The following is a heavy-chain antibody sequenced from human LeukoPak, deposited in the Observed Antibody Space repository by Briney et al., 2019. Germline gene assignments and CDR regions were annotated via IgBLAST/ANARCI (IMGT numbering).Heavy chain of an antibody. CDR2: INPNSGGT. J-gene: IGHJ6*02. V-gene: IGHV1-2*02. CDR1: GYTFTGYY. Sequence: ASVKVSCKASGYTFTGYYMHWVRQAPGQGLEWMGWINPNSGGTNYAQKFQGRVTMTRDTSISTAYMELSRLRSDDTAVYYCARGDVVVPAAHYYYHYGMDVWGQGTTVTVSS. D-gene: IGHD2-2*01. CDR3: ARGDVVVPAAHYYYHYGMDV.